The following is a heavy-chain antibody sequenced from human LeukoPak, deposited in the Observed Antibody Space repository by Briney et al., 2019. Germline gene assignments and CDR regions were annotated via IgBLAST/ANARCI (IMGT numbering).Heavy chain of an antibody. CDR1: GGSFSGYY. V-gene: IGHV4-34*01. D-gene: IGHD3-10*01. J-gene: IGHJ5*02. CDR3: ARPLSTMVRESNWFDP. CDR2: INHSGST. Sequence: SETLSLTCAVYGGSFSGYYWSWIRQPPGKGLEWIGEINHSGSTNYNPSLKSRVTISVDTSKNQFSLKLSSVTAADTAVYYCARPLSTMVRESNWFDPWGQGTLVTVSS.